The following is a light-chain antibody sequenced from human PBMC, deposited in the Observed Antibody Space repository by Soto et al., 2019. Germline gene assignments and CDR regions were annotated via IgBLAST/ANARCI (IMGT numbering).Light chain of an antibody. J-gene: IGKJ4*01. Sequence: DIVMTQSPDSLAVSLGERAPINCKSSQSVLYSSNNKNYLAWYQQKPGQAPRLLIYSASTRATGIPGRFSGSGSGTEFTLTISSLQSEDSAIYYCQQYNNWPPITFGGGTKVDIK. CDR1: QSVLYSSNNKNY. V-gene: IGKV4-1*01. CDR2: SAS. CDR3: QQYNNWPPIT.